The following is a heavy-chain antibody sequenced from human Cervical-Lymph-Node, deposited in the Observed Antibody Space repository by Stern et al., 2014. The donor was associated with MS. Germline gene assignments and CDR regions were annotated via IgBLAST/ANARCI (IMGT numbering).Heavy chain of an antibody. V-gene: IGHV5-51*03. Sequence: EVQLVESGAEVKKPGESLKISCKGSGYSFTNYWIGWVRQMPGKGLEWIGIIYPGDSDTRYSPSFQGQVTISVDKSISTAYLQWSSLKASDTAVYYCARPKYSGRWYSPDYWGQGTLVTVSS. CDR2: IYPGDSDT. CDR1: GYSFTNYW. CDR3: ARPKYSGRWYSPDY. D-gene: IGHD6-13*01. J-gene: IGHJ4*02.